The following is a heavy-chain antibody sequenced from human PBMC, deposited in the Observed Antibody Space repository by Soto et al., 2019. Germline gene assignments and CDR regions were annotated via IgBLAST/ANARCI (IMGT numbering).Heavy chain of an antibody. CDR2: IKQDGSEK. Sequence: EVQLVESGGGLVQPGGSLRLSCAASGFTFSSYWMSWVRQAPGKGLEWVANIKQDGSEKYYVDSVKGRFTISRDNAKNSLYLQMNSRRAEDTAVYYCAREGSSWYYYYYGMDVWGQGTTVTVSS. CDR1: GFTFSSYW. D-gene: IGHD6-13*01. J-gene: IGHJ6*02. V-gene: IGHV3-7*04. CDR3: AREGSSWYYYYYGMDV.